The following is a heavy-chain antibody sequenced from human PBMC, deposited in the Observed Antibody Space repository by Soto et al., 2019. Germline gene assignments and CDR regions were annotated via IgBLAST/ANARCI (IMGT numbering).Heavy chain of an antibody. CDR1: GYTFTSYY. Sequence: QVQLVQSGAEVKKPGASVKVSCKASGYTFTSYYMHWVRQAPGQGLEWMGIINPSCGSTSYAQKFHGSVTMTRDTSTSTVYMELSSLRSEDTAVYYCARDMGESSSLYGMDVWGQGNTVTVSS. CDR2: INPSCGST. V-gene: IGHV1-46*01. CDR3: ARDMGESSSLYGMDV. J-gene: IGHJ6*02. D-gene: IGHD6-13*01.